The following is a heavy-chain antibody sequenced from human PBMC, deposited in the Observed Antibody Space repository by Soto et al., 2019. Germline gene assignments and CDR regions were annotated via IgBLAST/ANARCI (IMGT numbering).Heavy chain of an antibody. CDR1: GGSISSGDYY. CDR2: IYYSGST. Sequence: PSETLSLTCTVSGGSISSGDYYWSWIRQPPGKGLEWIGYIYYSGSTYYNPSLKSRVTISVDTSKNQFSLKLSSVTAADTAVYYCARDYVYSGSYHFDYWGQGTLVTVSS. D-gene: IGHD1-26*01. J-gene: IGHJ4*02. V-gene: IGHV4-30-4*01. CDR3: ARDYVYSGSYHFDY.